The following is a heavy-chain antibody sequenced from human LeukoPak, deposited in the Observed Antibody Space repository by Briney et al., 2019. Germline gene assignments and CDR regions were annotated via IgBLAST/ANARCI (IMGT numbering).Heavy chain of an antibody. CDR2: ISWDAGST. Sequence: PGGSLRLSCAASGFTFDDYTMHWVRHRPGKGLEWVSLISWDAGSTYYADSVKGRFTISRDNSKNSLYLQMNSLRSEDTALYYCAKNRLGGAALSPMFDYWGRGTLVTVSS. J-gene: IGHJ4*02. D-gene: IGHD3-3*02. CDR1: GFTFDDYT. CDR3: AKNRLGGAALSPMFDY. V-gene: IGHV3-43*01.